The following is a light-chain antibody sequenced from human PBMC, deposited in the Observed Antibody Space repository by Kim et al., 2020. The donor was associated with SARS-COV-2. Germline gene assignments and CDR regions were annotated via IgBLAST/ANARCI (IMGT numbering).Light chain of an antibody. CDR1: SIGRKN. V-gene: IGLV3-9*01. Sequence: SVALGQTARISCGGSSIGRKNVYWYQQKPGQAPVLVIYRDTNRPSGIPERVSGSNSGNTATLTISRAQAGDEADYYCQVWDSSFVVFGGGTQLTVL. CDR2: RDT. J-gene: IGLJ2*01. CDR3: QVWDSSFVV.